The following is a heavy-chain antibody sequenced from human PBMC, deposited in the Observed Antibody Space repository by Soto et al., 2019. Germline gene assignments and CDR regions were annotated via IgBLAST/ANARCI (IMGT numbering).Heavy chain of an antibody. D-gene: IGHD3-10*01. CDR3: AKLWFGELAPVDY. CDR1: GFTFSSYA. J-gene: IGHJ4*02. Sequence: GGSLRLSCAASGFTFSSYAMSWVRQARGKGLEWVSTIGSRGTSSYYADSVKGRVSTSRDNSKNTLYLQMNSLRVEDTAVYYCAKLWFGELAPVDYWGQGTLVTVSS. V-gene: IGHV3-23*01. CDR2: IGSRGTSS.